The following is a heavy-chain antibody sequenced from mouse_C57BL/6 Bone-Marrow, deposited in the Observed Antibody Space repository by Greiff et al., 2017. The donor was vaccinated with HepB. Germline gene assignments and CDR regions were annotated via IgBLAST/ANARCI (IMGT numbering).Heavy chain of an antibody. CDR1: GFTFSDYG. V-gene: IGHV5-17*01. Sequence: EVKLMESGGGLVKPGGSLKLSCAASGFTFSDYGMHWVRQAPEKGLEWVAYISSGSSTIYYADTVKGRFTISRDNAKNTLFLQMTSLRSEDTAMYYCARPPYPTNYGWFAYWGQGTLVTVSA. J-gene: IGHJ3*01. CDR3: ARPPYPTNYGWFAY. D-gene: IGHD1-1*02. CDR2: ISSGSSTI.